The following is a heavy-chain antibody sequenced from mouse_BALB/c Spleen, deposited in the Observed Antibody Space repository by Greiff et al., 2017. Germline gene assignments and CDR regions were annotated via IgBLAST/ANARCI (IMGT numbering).Heavy chain of an antibody. CDR3: AGRENYGNYGYFDV. J-gene: IGHJ1*01. V-gene: IGHV5-9-3*01. CDR2: ISSGGSYT. CDR1: GFTFSSYA. D-gene: IGHD2-1*01. Sequence: EVQLVESGGGLVKPGGSLKLSCAASGFTFSSYAMSWVRQTPEKRLEWVATISSGGSYTYYPDSVKGRFTISRDNAKNTLYLQMSSLRSEDTAMYYCAGRENYGNYGYFDVWGEGTTVTVSA.